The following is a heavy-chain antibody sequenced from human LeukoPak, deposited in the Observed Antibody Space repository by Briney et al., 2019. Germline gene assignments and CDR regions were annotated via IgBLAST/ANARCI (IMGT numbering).Heavy chain of an antibody. CDR3: AKELDPHPYDSSGYPLPLDY. CDR2: ISYDGSNK. Sequence: GGSLRLSCAASGFTFSSYGMHWVRQAPGKGLEWVAVISYDGSNKYYADSVKGRFTIYRDNSKNTLYLQMNSLRAEDTAVYYCAKELDPHPYDSSGYPLPLDYWGQGTLVTVSS. D-gene: IGHD3-22*01. CDR1: GFTFSSYG. V-gene: IGHV3-30*18. J-gene: IGHJ4*02.